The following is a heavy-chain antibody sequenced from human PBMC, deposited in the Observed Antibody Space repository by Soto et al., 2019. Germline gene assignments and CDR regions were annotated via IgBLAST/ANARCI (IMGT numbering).Heavy chain of an antibody. D-gene: IGHD1-26*01. Sequence: QITLKESGPTLVKPTQTLTLTCTFSGFSLSTSGVGVGWIRQPPGKALEWLALIYWDDDKRYSPSLKSRLTITKDTSKNQVVLTMTNMDPVDTATYYCVHRDSELRNFDYWGQGTLVTVSS. CDR2: IYWDDDK. CDR3: VHRDSELRNFDY. J-gene: IGHJ4*02. CDR1: GFSLSTSGVG. V-gene: IGHV2-5*02.